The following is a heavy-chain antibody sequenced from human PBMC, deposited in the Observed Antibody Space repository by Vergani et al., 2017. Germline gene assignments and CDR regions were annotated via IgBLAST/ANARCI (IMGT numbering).Heavy chain of an antibody. V-gene: IGHV3-23*01. J-gene: IGHJ6*03. D-gene: IGHD2-21*01. CDR3: AKDGNCGGDCYSNYYYYYMDV. Sequence: EVQLLESGGGLVQPGGSLRLSCAASGFTFSSYAMSWVRQAPGKGLEWVSAISGSGHSTYYADSVKGRFTISRDNSNNTLYLQMNSLRAEDTAVYYCAKDGNCGGDCYSNYYYYYMDVWGKGTSVTVSS. CDR1: GFTFSSYA. CDR2: ISGSGHST.